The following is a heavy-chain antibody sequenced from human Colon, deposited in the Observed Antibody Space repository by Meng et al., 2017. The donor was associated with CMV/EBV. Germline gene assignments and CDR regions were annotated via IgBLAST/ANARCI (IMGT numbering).Heavy chain of an antibody. V-gene: IGHV3-15*01. CDR2: IKNRCCDETA. D-gene: IGHD4-17*01. CDR3: TPEMDGVPGGY. CDR1: GFTFNDAW. Sequence: GESLKISCAASGFTFNDAWMNWVRQAPGKGLEWVARIKNRCCDETADHAAPVKGRFTISRDNSKNTLYLQMNSLKTEDTGTYYCTPEMDGVPGGYWGQGAVVTVSS. J-gene: IGHJ4*02.